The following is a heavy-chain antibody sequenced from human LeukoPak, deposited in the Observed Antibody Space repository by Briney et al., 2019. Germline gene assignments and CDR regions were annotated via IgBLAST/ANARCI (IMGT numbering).Heavy chain of an antibody. CDR3: ARVGGIYCSSTSCYRWYDY. D-gene: IGHD2-2*02. CDR2: INPNSGGT. V-gene: IGHV1-2*02. Sequence: ASVKVSCKASGYTFTSYYMHWVRQAPGQGLEWMGWINPNSGGTNYAQKFQGRVTMTRDTSISTAYMELSRLRSDDAAVYYCARVGGIYCSSTSCYRWYDYWGQGTLVTVSS. CDR1: GYTFTSYY. J-gene: IGHJ4*02.